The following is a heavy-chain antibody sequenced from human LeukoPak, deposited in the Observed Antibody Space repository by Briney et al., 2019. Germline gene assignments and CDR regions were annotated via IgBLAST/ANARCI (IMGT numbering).Heavy chain of an antibody. V-gene: IGHV4-59*01. D-gene: IGHD3-22*01. J-gene: IGHJ2*01. CDR3: ARGRLNYYDSSGYYPYWYFDL. CDR1: GGSISSYY. Sequence: SETLSLTCTVSGGSISSYYWSWIRQPPGKGLEWIGYIYYSGSTNYNPSLKSRVTISVDTSKNQFSLKLSSVTAADTAVYYCARGRLNYYDSSGYYPYWYFDLWGRGTLVTVSS. CDR2: IYYSGST.